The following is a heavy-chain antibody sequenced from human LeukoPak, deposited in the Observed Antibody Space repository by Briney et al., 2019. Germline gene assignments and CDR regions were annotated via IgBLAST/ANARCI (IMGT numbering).Heavy chain of an antibody. J-gene: IGHJ6*03. CDR2: ISHEGDS. V-gene: IGHV4-34*01. CDR1: GVSLRGYY. Sequence: SETLCLTCADYGVSLRGYYWSWIRQSPEKGLEWIGDISHEGDSIYNPSLKSRLTLSVDMSKNQFSLNLRSVTAADTAVYYCARGRNYVSDYYFDVWGKGTTVIVSS. D-gene: IGHD1-7*01. CDR3: ARGRNYVSDYYFDV.